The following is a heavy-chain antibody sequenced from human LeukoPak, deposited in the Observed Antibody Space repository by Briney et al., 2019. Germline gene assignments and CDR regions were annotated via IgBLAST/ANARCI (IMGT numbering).Heavy chain of an antibody. CDR1: GYTFTGYY. V-gene: IGHV1-2*02. CDR2: INPNSGGT. CDR3: ARDSKARIAARPDY. J-gene: IGHJ4*02. Sequence: VASVKVSCKASGYTFTGYYMHWVRQAPGQGLEWMGWINPNSGGTNFAQKFQGRVTMTRDTSISTAYMELSRLRSDDTAVYYCARDSKARIAARPDYWGQGTLVTVSS. D-gene: IGHD6-6*01.